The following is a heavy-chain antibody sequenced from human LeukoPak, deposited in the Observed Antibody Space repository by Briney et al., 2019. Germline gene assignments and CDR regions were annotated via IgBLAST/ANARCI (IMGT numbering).Heavy chain of an antibody. CDR2: IYSSGST. CDR1: GGSFSPYY. J-gene: IGHJ2*01. Sequence: SETLSLTCTDSGGSFSPYYWSWIRQPPGKGLEWIGYIYSSGSTNYNPSLKSRVTISADTSKRQFSLNLRSVTAADTAVYYCARHRYNTVAAPYWYFDLWGRGTLVTVSS. D-gene: IGHD3-16*02. CDR3: ARHRYNTVAAPYWYFDL. V-gene: IGHV4-59*08.